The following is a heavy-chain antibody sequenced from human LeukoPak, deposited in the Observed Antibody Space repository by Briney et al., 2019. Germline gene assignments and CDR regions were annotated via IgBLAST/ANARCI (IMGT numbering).Heavy chain of an antibody. J-gene: IGHJ6*03. CDR1: GFTFSSYW. CDR3: ARAQFWSGYFDYYYYMDV. Sequence: PGGSLRLSCAASGFTFSSYWMSWVRQAPGKGLEWVANIKQDGSEKYYVDSVKGRFTISRDNAKNSLYLQMNSLRAEDTAVYYCARAQFWSGYFDYYYYMDVWGKGTTVTVSS. D-gene: IGHD3-3*01. V-gene: IGHV3-7*01. CDR2: IKQDGSEK.